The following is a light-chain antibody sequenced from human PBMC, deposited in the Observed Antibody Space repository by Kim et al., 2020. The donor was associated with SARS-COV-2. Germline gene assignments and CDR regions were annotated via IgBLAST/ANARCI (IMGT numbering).Light chain of an antibody. V-gene: IGKV1-39*01. J-gene: IGKJ4*01. CDR1: QIVNNY. CDR2: AAS. CDR3: QQSYNSLT. Sequence: DIQMTQSPSSLYASVGVRVTITCRASQIVNNYLNWYQHKPGKAPSLLIYAASTLHSGVPSRFSGSGSGTEFTLTISSLQPDDFATYYCQQSYNSLTFGGGTKVDIK.